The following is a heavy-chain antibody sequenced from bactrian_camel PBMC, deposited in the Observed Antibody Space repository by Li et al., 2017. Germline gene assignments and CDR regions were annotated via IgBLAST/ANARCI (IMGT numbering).Heavy chain of an antibody. D-gene: IGHD6*01. CDR3: AAETIHGGTWSLDATGYKY. Sequence: HVQLVESGGGPVQAGGSLRLSCAPSGLSVSDSSMAWFRQSPGKEPEAVAAIRRDDLTAYTDSVKGRFTISKDNAENSLFLQMSNLKPEDTGMYYCAAETIHGGTWSLDATGYKYWGQGTQVTVS. V-gene: IGHV3S55*01. CDR2: IRRDDLT. J-gene: IGHJ4*01. CDR1: GLSVSDSS.